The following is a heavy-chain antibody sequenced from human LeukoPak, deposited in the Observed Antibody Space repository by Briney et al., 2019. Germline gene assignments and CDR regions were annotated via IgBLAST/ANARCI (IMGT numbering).Heavy chain of an antibody. CDR2: MNPNSGNT. CDR1: GYTFTIYD. D-gene: IGHD6-6*01. CDR3: ARGLVRDFPDY. Sequence: ASVSVSFTASGYTFTIYDIKGVRQATGQGREWMGWMNPNSGNTGYAQKFQGRVTMTRNTSISTAYMELSSLRSEDTAVYYCARGLVRDFPDYWGQGTLVTVSS. V-gene: IGHV1-8*01. J-gene: IGHJ4*02.